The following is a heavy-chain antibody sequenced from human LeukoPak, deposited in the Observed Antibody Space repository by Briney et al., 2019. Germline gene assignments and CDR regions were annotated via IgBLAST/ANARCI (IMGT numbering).Heavy chain of an antibody. V-gene: IGHV3-7*01. Sequence: GGSLRLSCAASGFTFSLYWMNWVRQAPGKGLEWVANIKQDGGEKYYVDSVKGRFTISRDNAKNTLYLQMKSLRAEDTAVYYCATVRKMVRGVIGYYYMDVWGKGTTVTVSS. CDR3: ATVRKMVRGVIGYYYMDV. J-gene: IGHJ6*03. CDR1: GFTFSLYW. CDR2: IKQDGGEK. D-gene: IGHD3-10*01.